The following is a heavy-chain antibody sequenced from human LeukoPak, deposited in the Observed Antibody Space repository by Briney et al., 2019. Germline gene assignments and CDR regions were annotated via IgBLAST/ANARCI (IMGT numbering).Heavy chain of an antibody. D-gene: IGHD6-13*01. CDR3: ARTATDTGEFDY. J-gene: IGHJ4*02. CDR2: ISSSSSSI. V-gene: IGHV3-21*01. Sequence: VGSLRLSCAASGFTFSRYSMNWVRQAPGKGLECVSSISSSSSSIYYADSVKGRFTISRDDAKNSLYLQMNSLRAEDTAVYYCARTATDTGEFDYWGQGTLVTVSS. CDR1: GFTFSRYS.